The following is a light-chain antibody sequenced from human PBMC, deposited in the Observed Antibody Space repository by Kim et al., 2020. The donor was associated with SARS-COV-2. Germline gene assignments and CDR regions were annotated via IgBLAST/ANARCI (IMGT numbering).Light chain of an antibody. Sequence: SVSPRQTARITCSGVVLAKKYARWFQQKPGQAPVLVIDKDSERPSGIPERFSGSSAGTTVTLTISGAQVEDEADYYCYSAADNNRVFGGGTQLTVL. CDR3: YSAADNNRV. J-gene: IGLJ3*02. CDR1: VLAKKY. V-gene: IGLV3-27*01. CDR2: KDS.